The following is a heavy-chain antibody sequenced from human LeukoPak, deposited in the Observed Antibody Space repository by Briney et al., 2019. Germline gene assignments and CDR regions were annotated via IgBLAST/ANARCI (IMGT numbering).Heavy chain of an antibody. V-gene: IGHV4-38-2*02. CDR1: GYSISSGYY. J-gene: IGHJ4*02. CDR3: VREVGGSGSYNFDY. CDR2: IYHSGST. D-gene: IGHD3-10*01. Sequence: PSETLSLTCTVSGYSISSGYYWGWIRQPPGRGLEWIGSIYHSGSTYYDPSLKSRVTISLDKTKNQISLKLTSVTAADTAFYYCVREVGGSGSYNFDYWGQGTLVTVSS.